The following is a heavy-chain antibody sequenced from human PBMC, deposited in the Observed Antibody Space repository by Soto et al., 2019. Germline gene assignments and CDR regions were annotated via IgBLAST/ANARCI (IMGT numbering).Heavy chain of an antibody. CDR2: INSDGSST. CDR3: ARIAVAGYYFDY. CDR1: GFTFSSYW. V-gene: IGHV3-74*01. J-gene: IGHJ4*02. D-gene: IGHD6-19*01. Sequence: EVQLVESGGGLVQPGGSLRLSCAASGFTFSSYWMHWVRQAPGKGLVWVSRINSDGSSTSYADSVKGRFTISRDNAKNTLYLQMNSLRAEDTAVYYWARIAVAGYYFDYWGQGTLVTVSS.